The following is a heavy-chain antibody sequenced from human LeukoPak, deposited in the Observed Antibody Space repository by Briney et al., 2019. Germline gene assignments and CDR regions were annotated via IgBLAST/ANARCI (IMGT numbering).Heavy chain of an antibody. D-gene: IGHD1-7*01. CDR1: GFTFSSYA. V-gene: IGHV3-30-3*01. CDR2: ISYDGSNK. J-gene: IGHJ4*02. CDR3: AGSWDNWNYGIDY. Sequence: SGRSLRLSCEASGFTFSSYAMHWVRQAPGKGLEWVAVISYDGSNKYYAESVKGRFTISRDNSKSTLSLQMNSLRAEDTAVYYCAGSWDNWNYGIDYWGQGTLVTVSS.